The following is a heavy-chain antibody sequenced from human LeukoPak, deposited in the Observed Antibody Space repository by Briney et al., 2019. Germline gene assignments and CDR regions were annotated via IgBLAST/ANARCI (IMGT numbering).Heavy chain of an antibody. Sequence: GGSLRLSCAASGFSFSGYSMNWVRQAPGKGLEWVSYISRSSMTIYYADSVRGRFTVSRDNANNSLYLQTNSLRAEDTAVYYCAPPSYSPWPWGQGTLVVVSS. D-gene: IGHD2-21*01. V-gene: IGHV3-48*04. CDR1: GFSFSGYS. CDR3: APPSYSPWP. J-gene: IGHJ5*02. CDR2: ISRSSMTI.